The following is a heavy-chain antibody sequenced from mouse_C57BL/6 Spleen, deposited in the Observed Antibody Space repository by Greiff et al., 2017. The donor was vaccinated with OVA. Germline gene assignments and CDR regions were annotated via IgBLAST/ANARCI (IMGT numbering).Heavy chain of an antibody. CDR1: GYTFTSYW. J-gene: IGHJ3*01. D-gene: IGHD3-2*02. CDR2: IDPSDSYT. V-gene: IGHV1-69*01. Sequence: VQLQQSGAELVMPGASVKLSCKASGYTFTSYWMHWVKQRPGQGLEWIGEIDPSDSYTNYNQKFKGKSTLTVDKSSSTAYMQLSSLTSEDSAVYYCARLGSSGYWFAYWGQGTLVTVSA. CDR3: ARLGSSGYWFAY.